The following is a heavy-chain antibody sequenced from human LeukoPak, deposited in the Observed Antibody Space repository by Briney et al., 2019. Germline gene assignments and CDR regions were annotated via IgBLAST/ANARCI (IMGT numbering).Heavy chain of an antibody. CDR2: IISTGGST. V-gene: IGHV3-23*01. D-gene: IGHD3-10*01. CDR3: AKDRFGELSLDY. J-gene: IGHJ4*02. CDR1: GFTFSSCA. Sequence: GGSLRLSCAASGFTFSSCAMSWVRQAPGKGLEWVSGIISTGGSTYYADSVKGRFTISRDNSKSTLSLQMDSLRAEDTAVYYCAKDRFGELSLDYWGQGTLVTVSS.